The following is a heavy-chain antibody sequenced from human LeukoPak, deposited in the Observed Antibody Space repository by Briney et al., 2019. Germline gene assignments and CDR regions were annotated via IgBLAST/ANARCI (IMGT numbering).Heavy chain of an antibody. CDR2: ISYDGSNK. J-gene: IGHJ4*02. CDR1: GFTFSSYA. V-gene: IGHV3-30*04. CDR3: TRGSYYFNY. Sequence: GGSLRLSCAASGFTFSSYAMHWVRQAPGKGLEWVAVISYDGSNKYYADSVKGRFTVSRDNSKNTLYLQMNSLRAEDTAVYYCTRGSYYFNYWGQGTLVTVSS.